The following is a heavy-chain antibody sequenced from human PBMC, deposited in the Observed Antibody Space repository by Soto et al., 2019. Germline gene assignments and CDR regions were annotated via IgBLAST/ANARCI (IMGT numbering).Heavy chain of an antibody. D-gene: IGHD1-1*01. Sequence: KQSQTLSLTCAISGDSVSSNSAAWNWIRQSPSRGLEWLGRTYYRSKWYNDYAVSVKSRITINPDTSKNQFSLQLNSVTPEDTAVYYCAREAEGTGTELSYYYYMDVWGKGTTVTVSS. CDR2: TYYRSKWYN. V-gene: IGHV6-1*01. J-gene: IGHJ6*03. CDR1: GDSVSSNSAA. CDR3: AREAEGTGTELSYYYYMDV.